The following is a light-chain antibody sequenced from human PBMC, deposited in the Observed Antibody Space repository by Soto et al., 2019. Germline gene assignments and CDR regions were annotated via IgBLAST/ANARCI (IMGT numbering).Light chain of an antibody. CDR2: DAS. CDR3: QQYNSYWT. V-gene: IGKV1-5*01. CDR1: RIISSS. Sequence: DIKMTQSPSTLSASVGDRVTITCQAGRIISSSVAWYQQKPGKAPKLLIYDASSLESAVPSRFSGSGSGTEFTITISSLQPDDFATYYCQQYNSYWTFGQGTKVDI. J-gene: IGKJ1*01.